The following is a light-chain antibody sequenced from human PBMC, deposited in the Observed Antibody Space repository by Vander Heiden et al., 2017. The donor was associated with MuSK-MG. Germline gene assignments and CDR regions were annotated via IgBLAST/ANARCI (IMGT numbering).Light chain of an antibody. J-gene: IGKJ5*01. Sequence: EIVLTQSPATLSLSPGERATLSCRASQSVSSYLAWYQQKPGQAPRLLIYDASNRATGIPARFSGSGSGTDFTLTISSLEPEDFAVYYCQQRSNWPPITFGQWTRLEIK. CDR3: QQRSNWPPIT. V-gene: IGKV3-11*01. CDR1: QSVSSY. CDR2: DAS.